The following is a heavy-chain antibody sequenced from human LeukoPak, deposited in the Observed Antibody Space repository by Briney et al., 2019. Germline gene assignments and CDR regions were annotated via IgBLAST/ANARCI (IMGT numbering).Heavy chain of an antibody. V-gene: IGHV4-31*03. D-gene: IGHD6-6*01. CDR1: GGSISSGGYY. J-gene: IGHJ4*02. Sequence: SETLSLTCTVSGGSISSGGYYWSWIRQHPGKGLEWIGYIYYSGSTYYNPSLKSRVTMSVDTSKNQFSLRLSSVTAADTVAYFCARENWRSKSIDFDSWGQGTLVTVSS. CDR3: ARENWRSKSIDFDS. CDR2: IYYSGST.